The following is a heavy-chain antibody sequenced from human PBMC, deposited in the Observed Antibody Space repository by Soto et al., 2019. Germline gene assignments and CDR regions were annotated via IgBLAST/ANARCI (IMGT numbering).Heavy chain of an antibody. Sequence: SETLSLTCTVSGGTIISTSYYWGWIRQPPGKGLEWIGSIYYSGSTYYNPSLKSRVTISVDTSKNQFSLKLSSVTAADTAAYYCARLTLTIIAVWGQGTPVTVS. J-gene: IGHJ4*02. CDR1: GGTIISTSYY. CDR3: ARLTLTIIAV. D-gene: IGHD3-22*01. V-gene: IGHV4-39*01. CDR2: IYYSGST.